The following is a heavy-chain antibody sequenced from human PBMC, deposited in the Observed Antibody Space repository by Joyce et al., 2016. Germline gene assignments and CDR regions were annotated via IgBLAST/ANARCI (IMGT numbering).Heavy chain of an antibody. CDR2: ISHDGSNK. V-gene: IGHV3-30*04. D-gene: IGHD3-3*01. CDR3: ARDQSRGVIFSWFDP. J-gene: IGHJ5*02. Sequence: QVQLVESGGGVVQPGKSLRLSCAASGFTFSTYAMHWVRQAPGKGLEWVALISHDGSNKYFADSVKGRFTISRDNSKNTLDLQMNSLRAEDTAVYYCARDQSRGVIFSWFDPWGQGTRVIVSS. CDR1: GFTFSTYA.